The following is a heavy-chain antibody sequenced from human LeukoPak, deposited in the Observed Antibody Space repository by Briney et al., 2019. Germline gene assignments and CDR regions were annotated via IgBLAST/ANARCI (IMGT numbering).Heavy chain of an antibody. D-gene: IGHD6-19*01. V-gene: IGHV3-33*01. CDR3: ARDYRSSSGWTVDY. J-gene: IGHJ4*02. CDR1: GFTFSSYG. Sequence: PGGSLRLSCAASGFTFSSYGMHWVRQAPGKGLEWVAVIWYDGSNKYYADSVKGRFTISRDNSQNTLYLQMNSQRAEDTAVYYCARDYRSSSGWTVDYWGQGTLVTVSS. CDR2: IWYDGSNK.